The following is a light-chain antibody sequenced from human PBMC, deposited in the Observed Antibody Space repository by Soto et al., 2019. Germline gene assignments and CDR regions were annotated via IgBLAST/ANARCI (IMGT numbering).Light chain of an antibody. CDR3: CSYTDGSSLL. J-gene: IGLJ3*02. V-gene: IGLV2-23*01. CDR1: RNDIGTYNL. Sequence: QSVLTQPASVSESPGQSISISGGGGRNDIGTYNLVSWYQQHTGKAPKLIIYEGNKRPSGVSNRFSGSRSGNTASLTISGLQAEDEADYYCCSYTDGSSLLFGGGTKLTVL. CDR2: EGN.